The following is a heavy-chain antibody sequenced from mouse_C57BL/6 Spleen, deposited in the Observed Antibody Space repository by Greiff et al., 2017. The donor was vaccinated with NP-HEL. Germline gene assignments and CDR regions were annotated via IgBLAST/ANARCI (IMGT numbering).Heavy chain of an antibody. V-gene: IGHV2-6-1*01. CDR2: IWSDGST. D-gene: IGHD1-1*01. CDR1: GFSLTSYG. CDR3: ARHSTDPYYYAMDY. J-gene: IGHJ4*01. Sequence: VQGVESGPGLVAPSQSLSITCTVSGFSLTSYGVHWVRQPPGKGLEWLVVIWSDGSTTYNSALKSRLSISKDNSKSQVFSKMNSLQTDDTAMYYCARHSTDPYYYAMDYWGQGTSVTVSS.